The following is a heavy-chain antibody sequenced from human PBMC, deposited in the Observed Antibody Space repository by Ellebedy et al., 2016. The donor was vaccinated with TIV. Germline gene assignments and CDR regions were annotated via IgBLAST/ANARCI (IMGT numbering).Heavy chain of an antibody. V-gene: IGHV1-2*02. CDR1: GYTFTGYY. D-gene: IGHD1-14*01. CDR2: INPNNGDT. J-gene: IGHJ4*02. CDR3: VRDLTNPLKGDY. Sequence: AASVKVSCKASGYTFTGYYIHWVRQAPGQGLEWMAWINPNNGDTAFAQSLQGRVTMTPDTSISTAYMELSSLTSDDTAVYYCVRDLTNPLKGDYWGQGTLVTVSS.